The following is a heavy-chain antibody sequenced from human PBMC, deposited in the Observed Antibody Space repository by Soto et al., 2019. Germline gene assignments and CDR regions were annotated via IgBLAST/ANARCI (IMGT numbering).Heavy chain of an antibody. CDR3: ARATLSDEIDI. J-gene: IGHJ3*02. CDR2: IRANDYII. V-gene: IGHV3-48*03. D-gene: IGHD2-21*01. Sequence: PGGSLRLSCVASGFYFRSYEINWVRQAPGNGLEWVSNIRANDYIIYYADSVKGRVSVSRDNAKNSLFLEMNSLRVYDTAVYYCARATLSDEIDIWGQGTMVTVSS. CDR1: GFYFRSYE.